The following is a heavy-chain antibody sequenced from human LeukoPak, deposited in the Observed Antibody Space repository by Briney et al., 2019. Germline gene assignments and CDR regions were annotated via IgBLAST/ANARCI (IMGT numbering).Heavy chain of an antibody. Sequence: SETLSLTCIVSGGSISSYYWSWIRQPPGKGLEWIGEINHSGSTNYNPSLKSRVTISVDTSKNQFSLKLSSVTAADTAVYYCARRGGSRFFEYWGQGILVTVSS. CDR2: INHSGST. CDR1: GGSISSYY. CDR3: ARRGGSRFFEY. V-gene: IGHV4-34*01. D-gene: IGHD2-15*01. J-gene: IGHJ4*02.